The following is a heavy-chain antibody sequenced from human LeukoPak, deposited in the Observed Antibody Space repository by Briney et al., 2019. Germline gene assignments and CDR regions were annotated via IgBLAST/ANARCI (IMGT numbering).Heavy chain of an antibody. Sequence: SETLSLTCTVSGDSISTSNSYWGWIRQPPGKGLEWIGSIYYSGNTYYNASLKSRVTISVDTSKNQFSLKLTSVTAADTAVYYCAKEYGGAIGYWGQGTLVTVSS. CDR2: IYYSGNT. D-gene: IGHD3-16*01. CDR3: AKEYGGAIGY. CDR1: GDSISTSNSY. J-gene: IGHJ4*02. V-gene: IGHV4-39*02.